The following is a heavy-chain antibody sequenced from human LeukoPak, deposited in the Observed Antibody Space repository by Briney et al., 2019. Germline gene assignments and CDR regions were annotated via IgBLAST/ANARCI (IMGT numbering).Heavy chain of an antibody. CDR2: IYYSGST. V-gene: IGHV4-59*01. D-gene: IGHD3-22*01. CDR1: GGSISSYY. Sequence: PSETLSLTCTVSGGSISSYYWSWIRQPPGKGLEWIWYIYYSGSTNYNPSLKSRVTISVDTSKNQFSLKLSSVTAADTAVYYCARDLDSSGYPSFDPWGQGTLVTVSS. CDR3: ARDLDSSGYPSFDP. J-gene: IGHJ5*02.